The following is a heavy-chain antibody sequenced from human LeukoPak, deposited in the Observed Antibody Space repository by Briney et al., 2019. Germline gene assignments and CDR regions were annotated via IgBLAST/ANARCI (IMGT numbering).Heavy chain of an antibody. CDR2: INYSGAT. CDR1: GGSISSYY. Sequence: PCETLALTCTVSGGSISSYYWSWIRQPPGRGLEWIGYINYSGATNYTPSLKSRVTISVDKSKKQFSLKLRSVTAADTAVYYCAKKLWPHDAFDIWGHRTLVTVYS. J-gene: IGHJ3*02. V-gene: IGHV4-59*12. CDR3: AKKLWPHDAFDI. D-gene: IGHD2/OR15-2a*01.